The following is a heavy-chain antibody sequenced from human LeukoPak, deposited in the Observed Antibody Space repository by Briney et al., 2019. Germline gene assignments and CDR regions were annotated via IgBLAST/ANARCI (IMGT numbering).Heavy chain of an antibody. CDR3: AKQKYSSGWSHFDY. J-gene: IGHJ4*02. CDR2: ISGSGGST. D-gene: IGHD6-19*01. Sequence: GGSLRLSCAASGFTFSSYAMSWVRQAPGKGLEWVSAISGSGGSTYYADSVKGRFTISRDSSKNTLYLQMNSLRAEDTAVYYCAKQKYSSGWSHFDYWGQGTLVTVSS. V-gene: IGHV3-23*01. CDR1: GFTFSSYA.